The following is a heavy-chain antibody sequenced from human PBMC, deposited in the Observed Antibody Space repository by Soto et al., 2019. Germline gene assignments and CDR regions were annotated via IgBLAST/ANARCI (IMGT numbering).Heavy chain of an antibody. V-gene: IGHV4-59*01. CDR2: IHRTGST. Sequence: LSETLSLTCSVSRGSISSYYWSWVRQPPGKGLEWIGFIHRTGSTKYNPSLESRVTISVDTSQNQLSLRLSSVTAADTAVYYCARETARSGKNHWFDTWGQGILVTVSS. CDR3: ARETARSGKNHWFDT. D-gene: IGHD3-10*01. CDR1: RGSISSYY. J-gene: IGHJ5*02.